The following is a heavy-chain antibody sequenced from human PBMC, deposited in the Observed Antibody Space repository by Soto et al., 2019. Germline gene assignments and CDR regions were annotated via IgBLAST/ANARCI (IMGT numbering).Heavy chain of an antibody. CDR1: GGPIPSYY. Sequence: QVQLQESGPGLVKPSETLSLTCTVSGGPIPSYYWSWIRQPSGKELEWIGYIYYSGSTNYNPSLKSRVTISVDTSKNQFSLKLSSVTAADTAVYYCARVADSSGYYMWCFDLWGRGTLVTVSS. D-gene: IGHD3-22*01. CDR2: IYYSGST. V-gene: IGHV4-59*01. J-gene: IGHJ2*01. CDR3: ARVADSSGYYMWCFDL.